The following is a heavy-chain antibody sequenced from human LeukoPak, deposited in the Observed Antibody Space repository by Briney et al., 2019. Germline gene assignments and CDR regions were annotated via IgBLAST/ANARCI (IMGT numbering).Heavy chain of an antibody. D-gene: IGHD6-19*01. J-gene: IGHJ4*02. CDR3: VKDKPINRSGWYSKAPFDY. CDR2: ISSNGGST. Sequence: PGGSLRLSCSASGFTFSSYAMHWVRQAPGKGLEYVSAISSNGGSTYYADSVKGRFTISRDNSKNTLYLQMSSLRAEDTAVYYCVKDKPINRSGWYSKAPFDYWGQGTLVTVSS. V-gene: IGHV3-64D*09. CDR1: GFTFSSYA.